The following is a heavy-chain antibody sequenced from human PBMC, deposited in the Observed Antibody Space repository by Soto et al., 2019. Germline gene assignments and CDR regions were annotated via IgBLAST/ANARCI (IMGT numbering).Heavy chain of an antibody. CDR1: GFSLSNAGLG. CDR2: IFSNDEK. Sequence: QVTVKESGPVLVTRTETLTLTCTVSGFSLSNAGLGVSWIRQPPGKALGWLAHIFSNDEKSYSTSLKSRLTISKDTSKSQVVLTMTNMDPVDTATYYCASTYSTSWYWFDPWGQGTLVTVSS. D-gene: IGHD6-13*01. CDR3: ASTYSTSWYWFDP. V-gene: IGHV2-26*04. J-gene: IGHJ5*02.